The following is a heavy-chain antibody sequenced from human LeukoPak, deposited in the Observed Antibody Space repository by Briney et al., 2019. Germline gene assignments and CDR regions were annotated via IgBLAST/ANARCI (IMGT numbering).Heavy chain of an antibody. CDR2: IYPGDSDT. V-gene: IGHV5-51*01. CDR1: GYSFASYW. D-gene: IGHD3-22*01. J-gene: IGHJ4*02. CDR3: ARQGVDEYYYDSSGRIDY. Sequence: GESLKISCKGSGYSFASYWIGWVRQMPGKGLEWMGIIYPGDSDTRYSPSFQGQVTISADKSISTAYLQWSSLKASDTAMYYCARQGVDEYYYDSSGRIDYWGQGTLVTVSS.